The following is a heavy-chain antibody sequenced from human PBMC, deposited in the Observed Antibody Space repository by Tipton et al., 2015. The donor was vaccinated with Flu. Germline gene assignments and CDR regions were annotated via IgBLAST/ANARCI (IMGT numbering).Heavy chain of an antibody. V-gene: IGHV1-8*03. CDR3: AKGILWFGWPDAFDF. J-gene: IGHJ3*01. CDR2: MNPNSGNT. Sequence: PVQSGAEVKKPGASVKVSCKASGYTYTSYDINWVRQDTGQGLEWMGWMNPNSGNTVYAQKFQGRVTITRNTSISTAYMELSSLRSEDTAVYYCAKGILWFGWPDAFDFWGQGTMVTVSS. CDR1: GYTYTSYD. D-gene: IGHD3-10*01.